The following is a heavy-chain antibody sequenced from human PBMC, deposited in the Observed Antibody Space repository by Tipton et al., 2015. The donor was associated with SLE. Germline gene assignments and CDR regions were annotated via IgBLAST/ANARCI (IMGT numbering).Heavy chain of an antibody. J-gene: IGHJ4*02. V-gene: IGHV4-59*01. D-gene: IGHD3-22*01. CDR3: AGLIVPFYFDF. CDR1: GASISSYY. CDR2: IYYSGST. Sequence: LRLSCTVSGASISSYYWSWIRQPPGKGLEWIGYIYYSGSTNYNPSLKSRVTISVDTSKNQFSLKLSSVTAADTAVYFCAGLIVPFYFDFWGQGALVTVSS.